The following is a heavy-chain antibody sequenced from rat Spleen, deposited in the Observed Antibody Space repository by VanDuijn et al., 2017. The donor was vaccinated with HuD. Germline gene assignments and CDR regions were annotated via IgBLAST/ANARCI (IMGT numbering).Heavy chain of an antibody. D-gene: IGHD1-11*01. Sequence: EVQLVESGGGLVQPGRSLKLSCAASGFTYSNYVMAWVRQAPTKGLEWVASISTGGGNTYYRDSVKGRFTISRDNAKNTLYLQMDSLRSEDTATYYCAKALGYGGLMDAWGQGASVTVSS. CDR1: GFTYSNYV. J-gene: IGHJ4*01. CDR2: ISTGGGNT. V-gene: IGHV5S13*01. CDR3: AKALGYGGLMDA.